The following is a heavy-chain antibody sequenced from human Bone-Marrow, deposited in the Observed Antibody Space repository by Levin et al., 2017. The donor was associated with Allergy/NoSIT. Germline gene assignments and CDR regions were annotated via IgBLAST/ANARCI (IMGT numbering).Heavy chain of an antibody. CDR3: ARDNVYDRSGYYLYYFDY. Sequence: LSLTCAASGFSFSSYDMIWVRQAPGKGLEWISKISSGGTTIYYAESLKGRFTISRDNAKNSLYLQMSSLRVEDTATYYCARDNVYDRSGYYLYYFDYWGPGTLVTVSS. J-gene: IGHJ4*02. CDR1: GFSFSSYD. CDR2: ISSGGTTI. D-gene: IGHD3-22*01. V-gene: IGHV3-48*03.